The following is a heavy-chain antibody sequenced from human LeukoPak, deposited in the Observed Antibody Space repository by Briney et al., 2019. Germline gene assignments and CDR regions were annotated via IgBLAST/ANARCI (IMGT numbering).Heavy chain of an antibody. CDR1: GFTFSSYA. J-gene: IGHJ4*02. V-gene: IGHV3-23*01. D-gene: IGHD2-2*01. CDR2: ISGSGGST. Sequence: GGSLRLSCAASGFTFSSYAMSWVRQAPGKGLEWVSAISGSGGSTYYADSVRGRFTISRDNSKNTLYLQMNSQRADDTAVYYCAKPPRLGYCSSTSCYLDYWGQGTLVTVSS. CDR3: AKPPRLGYCSSTSCYLDY.